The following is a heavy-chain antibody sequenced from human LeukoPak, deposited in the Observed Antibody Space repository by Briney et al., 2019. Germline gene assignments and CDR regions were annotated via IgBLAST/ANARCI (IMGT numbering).Heavy chain of an antibody. J-gene: IGHJ4*02. CDR3: ARRGLAPNYYDSSGYYKVFDY. CDR1: GGSISSSSYF. CDR2: VHYSGST. D-gene: IGHD3-22*01. V-gene: IGHV4-39*07. Sequence: SETLSLTCPVSGGSISSSSYFWGWIRQPPGKGLEWIASVHYSGSTYYNPSLKSRVTISVDTSKNQFSLKLSSVTAADTAVYYCARRGLAPNYYDSSGYYKVFDYWGQGTLVTVSS.